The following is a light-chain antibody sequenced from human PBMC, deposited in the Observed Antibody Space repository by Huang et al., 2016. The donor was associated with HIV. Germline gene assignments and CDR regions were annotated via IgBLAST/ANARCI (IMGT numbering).Light chain of an antibody. CDR1: RRVDNF. CDR3: QQSYSSPRVT. Sequence: DIQMTQSPSSLSAYVGDRVNITCRASRRVDNFLKWYQQKPGKAPKLLIYRTSTLQTGVPSRFSGSGSGTDFTLTISSLQPEDFATYSCQQSYSSPRVTFGPGTTVNI. CDR2: RTS. V-gene: IGKV1-39*01. J-gene: IGKJ3*01.